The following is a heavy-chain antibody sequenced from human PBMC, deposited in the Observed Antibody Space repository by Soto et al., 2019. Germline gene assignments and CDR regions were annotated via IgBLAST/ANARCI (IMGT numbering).Heavy chain of an antibody. V-gene: IGHV1-18*01. CDR1: GYTFTSYG. CDR2: ISAYNGNT. Sequence: QVQLVQSGAEVKKPGASVKVSCKASGYTFTSYGISWVRQAPGQGLEWMGWISAYNGNTNYAQKHQGRVTMTTDTSTSTAYMELGSLRSDDTAVYYCARAWDIVVVPAALPDYWGQGTLVTVSS. CDR3: ARAWDIVVVPAALPDY. J-gene: IGHJ4*02. D-gene: IGHD2-2*01.